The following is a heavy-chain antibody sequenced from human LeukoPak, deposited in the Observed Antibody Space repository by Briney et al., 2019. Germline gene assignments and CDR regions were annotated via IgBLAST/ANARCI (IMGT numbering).Heavy chain of an antibody. V-gene: IGHV1-8*01. J-gene: IGHJ4*02. CDR1: GYTFTSYD. D-gene: IGHD2-2*01. CDR3: ARVLGGCSSTSCYYFDY. Sequence: GASVKVSCKASGYTFTSYDINWVRQATGQGLEWMGWMNPNSGNTGYAQKFQGRVTMTRNTSISTAYMELSSLRSEDTAVYYCARVLGGCSSTSCYYFDYWGQGTLVTASS. CDR2: MNPNSGNT.